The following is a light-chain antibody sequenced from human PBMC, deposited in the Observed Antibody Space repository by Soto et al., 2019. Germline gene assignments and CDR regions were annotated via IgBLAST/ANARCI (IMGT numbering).Light chain of an antibody. CDR3: QQYGSSVT. CDR1: QSIRSHY. V-gene: IGKV3-20*01. Sequence: EIVLTQSPGTLSLSPGERATLSCRASQSIRSHYLAWYQQKPGQAPRLLISGAHNRAPGIPDSFSGSESGTDFTLRISRLEPEDFAVYYCQQYGSSVTFGQGTKVEIK. J-gene: IGKJ1*01. CDR2: GAH.